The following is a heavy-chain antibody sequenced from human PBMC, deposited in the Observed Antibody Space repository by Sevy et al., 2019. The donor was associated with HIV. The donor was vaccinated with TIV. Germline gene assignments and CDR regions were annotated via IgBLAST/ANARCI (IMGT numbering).Heavy chain of an antibody. CDR1: GFTFSSYS. CDR3: ASYGSGSYYNVADY. D-gene: IGHD3-10*01. Sequence: GGSLRLSCAASGFTFSSYSMNWVRQAPGKGLEWVSSISSSSSYIYYADSVKGRFTISRDNAKNSLYLQMNSLRVEDTAVYYCASYGSGSYYNVADYWGQGTLVTVSS. CDR2: ISSSSSYI. J-gene: IGHJ4*02. V-gene: IGHV3-21*01.